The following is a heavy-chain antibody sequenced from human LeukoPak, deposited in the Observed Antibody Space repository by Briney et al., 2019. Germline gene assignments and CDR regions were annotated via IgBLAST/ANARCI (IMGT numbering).Heavy chain of an antibody. D-gene: IGHD3-22*01. Sequence: SETLSLTCTVSGGSISSSSYYWGWIRQPPGKGLEWIGSIYYSGSTYYNPSPKSRVTISVDTSKNQFSPKLSSVTAADTAVYYCARLYDSSGYPIGYWGQGTLVTVSS. CDR2: IYYSGST. J-gene: IGHJ4*02. CDR3: ARLYDSSGYPIGY. V-gene: IGHV4-39*01. CDR1: GGSISSSSYY.